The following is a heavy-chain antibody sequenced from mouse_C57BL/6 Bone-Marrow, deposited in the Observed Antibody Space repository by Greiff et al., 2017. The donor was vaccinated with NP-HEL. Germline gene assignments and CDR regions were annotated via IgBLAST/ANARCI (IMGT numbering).Heavy chain of an antibody. Sequence: QVQLKQPGAELVMPGASVKLSCKASGYTFTSYWMHWVKQRPGQGLEWIGEIDPSDSYTNYNQKFKGKSTLTVDKSSSTAYMQLSSLTSEDSAVYYCASGGMVTTDAMDYWGQGTSVTVSS. CDR3: ASGGMVTTDAMDY. V-gene: IGHV1-69*01. CDR2: IDPSDSYT. J-gene: IGHJ4*01. D-gene: IGHD2-2*01. CDR1: GYTFTSYW.